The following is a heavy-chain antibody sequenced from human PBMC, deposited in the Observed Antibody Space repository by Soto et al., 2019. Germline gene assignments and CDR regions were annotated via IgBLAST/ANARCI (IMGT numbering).Heavy chain of an antibody. CDR3: AFSSD. D-gene: IGHD2-2*01. J-gene: IGHJ4*02. CDR1: GFTFSSSP. Sequence: EVQLVQSGGGLVQPGGSLRLSCAASGFTFSSSPISWVRQVPGKGLEWISAIRNDGGSMYYKESVKGRFTISRDNSKNTSSLRMKNLIAEDTAIYWSAFSSDWGQGALVIVSS. V-gene: IGHV3-23*02. CDR2: IRNDGGSM.